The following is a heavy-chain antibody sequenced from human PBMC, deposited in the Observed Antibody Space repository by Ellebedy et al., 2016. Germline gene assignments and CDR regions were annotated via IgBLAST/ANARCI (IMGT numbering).Heavy chain of an antibody. Sequence: ASVKVSXXASGYTFTSYGISWVRQAPGQGLEWMGWISAYNGNTNYAQKLQGRVTMTTDTSTSTAYMELRSLRSDDTAVYYCARGGEWEAQNYYYYGMDVWGQGTTVTVSS. V-gene: IGHV1-18*01. D-gene: IGHD1-26*01. CDR1: GYTFTSYG. CDR3: ARGGEWEAQNYYYYGMDV. CDR2: ISAYNGNT. J-gene: IGHJ6*02.